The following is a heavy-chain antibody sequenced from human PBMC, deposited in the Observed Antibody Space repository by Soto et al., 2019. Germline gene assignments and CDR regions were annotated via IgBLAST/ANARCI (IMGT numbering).Heavy chain of an antibody. CDR1: GLTFSSFA. Sequence: GGSLRLSCAASGLTFSSFAMSWVRQAPGKGLDWVSAISGSGGSTYSADSVKGRFTISRDNSKNTLYLQMSSLRAEDTAVYYCAKDEGAVVPGTIDYWGQGALVTVSS. D-gene: IGHD2-2*01. J-gene: IGHJ4*02. CDR3: AKDEGAVVPGTIDY. V-gene: IGHV3-23*01. CDR2: ISGSGGST.